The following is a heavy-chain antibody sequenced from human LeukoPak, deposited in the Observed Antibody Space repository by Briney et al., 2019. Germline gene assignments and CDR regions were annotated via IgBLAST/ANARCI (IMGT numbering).Heavy chain of an antibody. V-gene: IGHV3-23*01. J-gene: IGHJ4*02. CDR1: GFTFSSYA. CDR3: AKDGSGSYELDY. Sequence: GGSLRLSCAASGFTFSSYAMSWVRQAPGKGLEWVSAISGCGGSTYYADSVKGRFTISRDNSKNTLYLQMNSLRAEDTAVYYCAKDGSGSYELDYWGQGTLVTVSS. CDR2: ISGCGGST. D-gene: IGHD3-10*01.